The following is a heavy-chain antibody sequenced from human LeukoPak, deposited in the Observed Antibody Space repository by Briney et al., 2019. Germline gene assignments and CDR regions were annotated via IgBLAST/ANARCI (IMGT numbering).Heavy chain of an antibody. CDR1: GGSVSSYY. J-gene: IGHJ4*02. CDR3: APYDSSGYYYVT. CDR2: IYYSGST. D-gene: IGHD3-22*01. Sequence: SETLSLTCTVSGGSVSSYYWSWIRQPPGKGLEWIGYIYYSGSTYYNPSLKSRVTISVDTSKNQFSLKLSSVTAADTAVYYCAPYDSSGYYYVTWGQGTLVTVSS. V-gene: IGHV4-59*04.